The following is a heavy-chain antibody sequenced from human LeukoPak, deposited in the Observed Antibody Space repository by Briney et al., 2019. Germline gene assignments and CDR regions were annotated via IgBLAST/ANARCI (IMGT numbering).Heavy chain of an antibody. CDR3: ARESYSSSTSGLHY. J-gene: IGHJ4*02. CDR2: IYSSGNT. V-gene: IGHV4-4*07. CDR1: GGSISNYY. D-gene: IGHD6-6*01. Sequence: SETLSLTCTVSGGSISNYYWSWIRQAAGKGLEWIERIYSSGNTNYNPSLKSRVTMSIDRSKNQFSLKLSSATAADTAVYYCARESYSSSTSGLHYWGQGTLVTVSS.